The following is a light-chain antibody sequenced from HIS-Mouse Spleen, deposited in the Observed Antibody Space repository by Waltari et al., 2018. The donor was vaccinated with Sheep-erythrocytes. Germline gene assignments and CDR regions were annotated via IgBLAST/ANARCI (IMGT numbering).Light chain of an antibody. J-gene: IGLJ1*01. Sequence: QSALTQPRSVSGSPGQSVTISCTGTSSDVGGDNYVSWYQQHPGKAPKLMIYDVSKRPSGVPDRFAGSKSGNTASLTISGLQAEDEADYYCCSYAGSYNHVFATGTKVTVL. V-gene: IGLV2-11*01. CDR3: CSYAGSYNHV. CDR1: SSDVGGDNY. CDR2: DVS.